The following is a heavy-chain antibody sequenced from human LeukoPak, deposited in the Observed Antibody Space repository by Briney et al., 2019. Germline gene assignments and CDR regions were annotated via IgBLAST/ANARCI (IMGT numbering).Heavy chain of an antibody. CDR1: GFTFSSYA. Sequence: PGGSLRLSCSASGFTFSSYAMSWVRQAPGKGLEWVSAISGSGGSTYYADSVKGRFTSSRDNSKNTLYLQMNSLRAEDTAVYYCAKWSRYSSSSWGYWGQGTLVTVSS. CDR3: AKWSRYSSSSWGY. J-gene: IGHJ4*02. V-gene: IGHV3-23*01. CDR2: ISGSGGST. D-gene: IGHD6-6*01.